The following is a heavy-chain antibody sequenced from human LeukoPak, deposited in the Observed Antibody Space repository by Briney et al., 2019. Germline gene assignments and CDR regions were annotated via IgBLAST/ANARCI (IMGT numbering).Heavy chain of an antibody. CDR3: ARDSYSSSSRRGFDY. D-gene: IGHD6-13*01. V-gene: IGHV1-2*02. CDR2: INPNSGGT. CDR1: GYIFTGYY. Sequence: ASVKVSCKASGYIFTGYYIHWVRQAPGQGLEWMGWINPNSGGTNYAQKFQGRVTMTRDTSITTAYMELSSLRSDDTAVYYRARDSYSSSSRRGFDYWGQGTLVTVSS. J-gene: IGHJ4*02.